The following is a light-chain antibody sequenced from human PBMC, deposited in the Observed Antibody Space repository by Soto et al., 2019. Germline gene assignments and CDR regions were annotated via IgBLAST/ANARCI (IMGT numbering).Light chain of an antibody. Sequence: ENVLTQSPGTLSLSPGERATLSCRASQSVSSSYLAWYQQKPGQAPRLLIYGASKRATGIPDRFRGSGSGTDFTLTITRLEPEDFAIYYCQQYGSSLSITFGQGTRLEIK. CDR3: QQYGSSLSIT. V-gene: IGKV3-20*01. J-gene: IGKJ5*01. CDR2: GAS. CDR1: QSVSSSY.